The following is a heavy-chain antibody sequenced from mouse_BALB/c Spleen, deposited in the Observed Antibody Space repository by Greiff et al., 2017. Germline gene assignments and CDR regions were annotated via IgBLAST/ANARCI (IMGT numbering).Heavy chain of an antibody. J-gene: IGHJ4*01. V-gene: IGHV5-4*02. D-gene: IGHD2-3*01. Sequence: EVQGVESGGGLVKPGGSLKLSCAASGFTFSDYYMYWVRQTPEKRLEWVATISDGGSDTYYPDSVTGRFSISRDNAKNNRYLQMSSLKSEDTAMYYCAREDYDGYYGDYAMDYWGQGTSVTVSS. CDR3: AREDYDGYYGDYAMDY. CDR2: ISDGGSDT. CDR1: GFTFSDYY.